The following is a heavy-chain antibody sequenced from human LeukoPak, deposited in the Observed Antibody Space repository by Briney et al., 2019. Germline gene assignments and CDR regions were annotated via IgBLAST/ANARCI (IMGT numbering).Heavy chain of an antibody. Sequence: GGSLRLSCAASGFTFSSYGMHWVRQAPGKGLEWVAFIRYDGSNKYYADSVKGRFTISRDNSKNTLYLQMNSLRAEDTAVYYCAKDFYSSSWYGSSNWFDPWGQGTLVTVSS. D-gene: IGHD6-13*01. CDR1: GFTFSSYG. J-gene: IGHJ5*02. CDR3: AKDFYSSSWYGSSNWFDP. CDR2: IRYDGSNK. V-gene: IGHV3-30*02.